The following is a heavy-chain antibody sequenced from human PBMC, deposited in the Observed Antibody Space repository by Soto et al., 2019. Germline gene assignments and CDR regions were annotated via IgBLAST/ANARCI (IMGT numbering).Heavy chain of an antibody. CDR1: GGSFSGYY. Sequence: SETLSLTCAVYGGSFSGYYWSWIRQPPGKGLEWIGEINHSGSTNYNPSLKSRVTISVDTSKNQFSLKLSSVTAADTAVYYCARGGPTVTTSRYWFDPWGQGTLVTVSS. D-gene: IGHD4-17*01. V-gene: IGHV4-34*01. CDR2: INHSGST. J-gene: IGHJ5*02. CDR3: ARGGPTVTTSRYWFDP.